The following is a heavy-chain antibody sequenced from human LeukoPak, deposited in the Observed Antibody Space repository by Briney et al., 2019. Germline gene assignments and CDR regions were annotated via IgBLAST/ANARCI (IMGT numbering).Heavy chain of an antibody. V-gene: IGHV3-30-3*01. J-gene: IGHJ6*03. Sequence: PGRSLRLSCAASGFTFSSYAMHWVRQAPGKGLEWVAVISYDGSNKYYADSVKGRFTISRDNSKNTLYLQMNSLRAEDTAVYYCARDGYYYDSSGYYTYYYYYYMDVWGKGTTVTVSS. D-gene: IGHD3-22*01. CDR1: GFTFSSYA. CDR2: ISYDGSNK. CDR3: ARDGYYYDSSGYYTYYYYYYMDV.